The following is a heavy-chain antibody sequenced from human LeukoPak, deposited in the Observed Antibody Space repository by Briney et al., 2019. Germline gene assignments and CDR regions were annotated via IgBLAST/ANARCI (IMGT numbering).Heavy chain of an antibody. CDR2: IGSSGGST. J-gene: IGHJ4*02. CDR1: GFNFITAA. V-gene: IGHV3-23*01. D-gene: IGHD3-16*01. CDR3: ATAEGEN. Sequence: QTGGSLRLSCAASGFNFITAAMTWVRQAPGKGLEWVSLIGSSGGSTYYADSVKGRFTISRDNSKNTLYLQMNSLRAEDTAVYYWATAEGENWGQGTLVTVSS.